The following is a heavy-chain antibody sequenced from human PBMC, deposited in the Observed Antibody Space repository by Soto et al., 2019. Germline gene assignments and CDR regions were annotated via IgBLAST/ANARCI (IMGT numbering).Heavy chain of an antibody. D-gene: IGHD3-22*01. CDR3: TTYSSRYYYYYYGMDV. J-gene: IGHJ6*02. Sequence: EVQLVESGGGLVKPGGSLRLSCAASGFTFSNAWMSWVRQAPGKGLEWVGRIKSKTDGGTTDYAAPVKGRFTISRDDSKXTLYLKMNSLKSEDTAVYYCTTYSSRYYYYYYGMDVWGQGTTVTVSS. V-gene: IGHV3-15*01. CDR1: GFTFSNAW. CDR2: IKSKTDGGTT.